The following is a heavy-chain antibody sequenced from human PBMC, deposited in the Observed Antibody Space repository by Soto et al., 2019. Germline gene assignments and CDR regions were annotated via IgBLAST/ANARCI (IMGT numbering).Heavy chain of an antibody. J-gene: IGHJ4*01. CDR3: ARGEQYSGRIFDY. CDR2: TYYRSKWYY. V-gene: IGHV6-1*01. CDR1: GDSVSSNSAG. D-gene: IGHD1-26*01. Sequence: SQTLSLTCAIAGDSVSSNSAGWSWVRQSPSRGLEWLGRTYYRSKWYYEYAVSVRGRITINPDTSKNQYSLQLNSVTPEDTAVYFCARGEQYSGRIFDYWGQGTLVTVSS.